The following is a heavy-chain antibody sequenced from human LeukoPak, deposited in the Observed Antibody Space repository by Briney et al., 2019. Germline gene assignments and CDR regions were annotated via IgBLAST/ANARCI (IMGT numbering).Heavy chain of an antibody. CDR3: AKDGIGGIYYDSSGYFDN. J-gene: IGHJ4*02. Sequence: GGSLRLSCAASGFTFNNYAMSWVRQAPGKGLEWVSAISGSGGSTYYADPLKGRFTISRDNSKNTLYLRMNSLRAEDTALYYCAKDGIGGIYYDSSGYFDNWGQGTLVTVSS. CDR2: ISGSGGST. V-gene: IGHV3-23*01. D-gene: IGHD3-22*01. CDR1: GFTFNNYA.